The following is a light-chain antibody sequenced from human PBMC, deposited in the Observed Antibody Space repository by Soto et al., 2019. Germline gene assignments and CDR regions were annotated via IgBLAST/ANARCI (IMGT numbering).Light chain of an antibody. CDR1: SRDVGGYRY. V-gene: IGLV2-14*01. Sequence: QSALTQPASVSGSPGQSITISCTGTSRDVGGYRYVSWYQQYPGKAPKLMIYEVTNRPSGVSNRFSGSKSGNTASLTISGLLSEDEADYYCSSFTSSNTLVFGGGTKLTVL. J-gene: IGLJ2*01. CDR2: EVT. CDR3: SSFTSSNTLV.